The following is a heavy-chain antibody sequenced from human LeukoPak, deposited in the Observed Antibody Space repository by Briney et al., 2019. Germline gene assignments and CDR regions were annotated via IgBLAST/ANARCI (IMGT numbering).Heavy chain of an antibody. J-gene: IGHJ4*02. CDR3: AKRGVVIRVILVGFHKEAYYFDS. D-gene: IGHD3-22*01. CDR2: ISDSGGRT. V-gene: IGHV3-23*01. CDR1: GITLSNYG. Sequence: HSGGSLRLSCAVSGITLSNYGMSWVRQAPGKGREWVAGISDSGGRTKYADSVKGRFTISRDNAKNTLYLQMNSLRAEDTAVYFCAKRGVVIRVILVGFHKEAYYFDSWGQGALVTLSS.